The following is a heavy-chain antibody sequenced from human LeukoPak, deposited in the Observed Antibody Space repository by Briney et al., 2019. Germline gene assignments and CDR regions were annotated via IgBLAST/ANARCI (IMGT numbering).Heavy chain of an antibody. D-gene: IGHD6-6*01. CDR1: GFTFSSYW. CDR2: INSDGSST. V-gene: IGHV3-74*01. J-gene: IGHJ6*03. Sequence: GGSLRLSCAASGFTFSSYWMHWVRQAPGKGLAWVSRINSDGSSTSYADSVKGRFTISRDNAKNTLYLQMNSLRADDTAVYYCARDGGGSSSLPYYYYYYYMDVWGKGTTVTVSS. CDR3: ARDGGGSSSLPYYYYYYYMDV.